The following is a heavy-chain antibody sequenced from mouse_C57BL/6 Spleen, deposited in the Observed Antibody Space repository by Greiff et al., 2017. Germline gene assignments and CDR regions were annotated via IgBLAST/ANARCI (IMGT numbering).Heavy chain of an antibody. V-gene: IGHV1-69*01. CDR2: IDPSDSYT. Sequence: QVQLQQPGAELVMPGASVKLSCKASGYTFTSYWMHWVQQRPGQGLEWIGEIDPSDSYTNYNQKFKGKSTLTVDKSSSTAYMQLSSLTSEDSAVYYCARVLYYGSSYYAMDYWGQGTSVTVSS. CDR1: GYTFTSYW. CDR3: ARVLYYGSSYYAMDY. J-gene: IGHJ4*01. D-gene: IGHD1-1*01.